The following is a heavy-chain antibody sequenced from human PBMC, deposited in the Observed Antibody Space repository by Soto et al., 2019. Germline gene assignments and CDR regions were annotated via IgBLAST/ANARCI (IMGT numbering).Heavy chain of an antibody. Sequence: QVQLQESGPGLVKPSETLSLTCSVSGGSVSSGSYYWSWIRQPPGKGLEWIGYIIPSGSTDYNPSLKSRVTASVATSKNQFSLSLSSVTAADTAVYYCARQRVAAAQYFFDYWGQGTLVTVSS. CDR3: ARQRVAAAQYFFDY. CDR2: IIPSGST. D-gene: IGHD6-13*01. J-gene: IGHJ4*02. CDR1: GGSVSSGSYY. V-gene: IGHV4-61*01.